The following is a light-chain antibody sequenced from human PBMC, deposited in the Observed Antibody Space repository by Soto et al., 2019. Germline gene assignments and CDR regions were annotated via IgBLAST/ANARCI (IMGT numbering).Light chain of an antibody. CDR3: CSYAGSSWV. J-gene: IGLJ2*01. Sequence: QSALTQPRSVSGSPGQSVTISCTGTSSDVGGYNYVSWYQQHPGKAPKLMIYDVSKRPSGVPDRFSGSKSGNTASLTISGLQAEDEADYYSCSYAGSSWVFGGGTKPTVL. CDR1: SSDVGGYNY. V-gene: IGLV2-11*01. CDR2: DVS.